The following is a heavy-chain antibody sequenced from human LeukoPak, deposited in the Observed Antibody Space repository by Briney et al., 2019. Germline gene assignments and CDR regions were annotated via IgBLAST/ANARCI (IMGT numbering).Heavy chain of an antibody. CDR3: ARTRQLRYFDF. V-gene: IGHV4-61*02. D-gene: IGHD3-9*01. J-gene: IGHJ4*02. Sequence: SETLSLTCTVSGASISSGSYYWSWIRQLAGKGLEWIGRIYTSGSTNYNPSLKSRVSISVDTSKNQFSLKLSSVTAADTAVYYCARTRQLRYFDFWGQGALVTVSS. CDR2: IYTSGST. CDR1: GASISSGSYY.